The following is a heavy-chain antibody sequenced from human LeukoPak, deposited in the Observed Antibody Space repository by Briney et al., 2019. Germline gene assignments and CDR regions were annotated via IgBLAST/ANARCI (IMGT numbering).Heavy chain of an antibody. CDR2: IYYTGIT. CDR3: AASSGVTLGRF. D-gene: IGHD3-16*01. Sequence: SETLSLTCTVSGGSISSGSHYYQWIRQHPGKGLEWIGYIYYTGITSYNPSLKSRVTMSVDTSMNQVSLKVTSLTAADTAVYYCAASSGVTLGRFWGQGALVTVSS. V-gene: IGHV4-31*03. J-gene: IGHJ4*02. CDR1: GGSISSGSHY.